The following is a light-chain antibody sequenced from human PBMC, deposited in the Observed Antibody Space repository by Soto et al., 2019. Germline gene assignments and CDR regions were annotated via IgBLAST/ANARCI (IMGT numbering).Light chain of an antibody. Sequence: DIQMTPSPSTLSASVGDRVTITCRASQSASTWLAWYQQKPGKAPQLLIYKSSTLKRAVPSRLIGSGSGTKFTLTITCLQPDDSPTYYCQLYNVHSPWTFGQGTKVEIK. J-gene: IGKJ1*01. CDR1: QSASTW. V-gene: IGKV1-5*03. CDR3: QLYNVHSPWT. CDR2: KSS.